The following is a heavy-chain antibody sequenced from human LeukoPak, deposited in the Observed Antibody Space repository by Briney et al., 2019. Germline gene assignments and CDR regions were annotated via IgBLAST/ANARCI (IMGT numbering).Heavy chain of an antibody. Sequence: SETLSPTCTVSGDSISSSSYYWGWIRQPPGKGLDWIGSIYYSGNTYYNASLKSRVTISVDTSKNQFSLKLSSVTAADTAVYYCARHVDPSGGSGWITFFDYWGQGTLVTVSS. CDR1: GDSISSSSYY. D-gene: IGHD6-19*01. J-gene: IGHJ4*02. CDR3: ARHVDPSGGSGWITFFDY. V-gene: IGHV4-39*01. CDR2: IYYSGNT.